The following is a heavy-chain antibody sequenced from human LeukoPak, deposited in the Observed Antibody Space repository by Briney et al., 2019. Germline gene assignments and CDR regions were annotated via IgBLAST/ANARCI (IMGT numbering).Heavy chain of an antibody. CDR1: GYTFTSYG. J-gene: IGHJ6*03. CDR3: ARDATTVTTFATYYYYYMDV. V-gene: IGHV1-18*01. Sequence: ASVKVSCKASGYTFTSYGISWVRQAPGQGLEWMGWISAYNGNTNYAQKLQGRVTMTTDTSKSTAYMELRSLRSDDTAVYYCARDATTVTTFATYYYYYMDVWGKGTTVTISS. D-gene: IGHD4-17*01. CDR2: ISAYNGNT.